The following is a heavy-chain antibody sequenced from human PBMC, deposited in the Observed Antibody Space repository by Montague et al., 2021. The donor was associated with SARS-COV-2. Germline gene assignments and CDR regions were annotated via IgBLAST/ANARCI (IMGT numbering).Heavy chain of an antibody. CDR1: GFTFDDYA. V-gene: IGHV3-9*01. D-gene: IGHD3-10*01. CDR3: AKVRSGSYWGCFDY. Sequence: SLRLSCAASGFTFDDYAMHWVRQAPGKGLELVSGITWNSGSRGYADSVKGRFTISRDNAKNSLYLQMNSLRAEDTAFYYCAKVRSGSYWGCFDYWGQGTLVTVSS. CDR2: ITWNSGSR. J-gene: IGHJ4*02.